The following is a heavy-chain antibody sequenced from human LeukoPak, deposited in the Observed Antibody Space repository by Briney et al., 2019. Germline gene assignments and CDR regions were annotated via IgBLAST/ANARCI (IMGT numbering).Heavy chain of an antibody. D-gene: IGHD5-24*01. CDR2: IWYDGSNK. CDR1: GFTFSSYG. CDR3: AREMATTRIFDY. Sequence: GRSLRLSCAASGFTFSSYGMHWVRQAPGKGLECVAVIWYDGSNKYYADSVKGRFTISRDNSKNTLYLQMNSLRAEDTAVYYCAREMATTRIFDYWGQGTLVAVSS. J-gene: IGHJ4*02. V-gene: IGHV3-33*01.